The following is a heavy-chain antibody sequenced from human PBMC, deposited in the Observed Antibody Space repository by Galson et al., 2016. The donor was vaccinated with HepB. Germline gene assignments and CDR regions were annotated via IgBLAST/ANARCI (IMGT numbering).Heavy chain of an antibody. Sequence: SLRLSCAASGFTFSSFAMSWVRQAPGKGPEWVSAVSPSGSTTYYMDSVKGRFTISRDNSKHTVDLQLHSLRAEDTAIYYCAREVLVVASASRPYDAKYFDPGGRGTLVTRSS. V-gene: IGHV3-23*01. CDR2: VSPSGSTT. CDR1: GFTFSSFA. D-gene: IGHD3-3*01. CDR3: AREVLVVASASRPYDAKYFDP. J-gene: IGHJ5*02.